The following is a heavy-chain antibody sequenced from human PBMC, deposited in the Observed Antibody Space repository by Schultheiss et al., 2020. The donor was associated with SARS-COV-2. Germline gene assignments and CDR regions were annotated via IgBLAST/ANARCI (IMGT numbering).Heavy chain of an antibody. D-gene: IGHD4-11*01. Sequence: GGSLRLSCAASGFTFSSYAMSWVRRAPGKGLEWVSDITGSGDIHYADSVKGRFTISRDNSKNTLYLQMNSLRAEDTAVYYCAKENSNYADYWGQGTLVTVSS. CDR2: ITGSGDI. J-gene: IGHJ4*02. CDR3: AKENSNYADY. CDR1: GFTFSSYA. V-gene: IGHV3-23*01.